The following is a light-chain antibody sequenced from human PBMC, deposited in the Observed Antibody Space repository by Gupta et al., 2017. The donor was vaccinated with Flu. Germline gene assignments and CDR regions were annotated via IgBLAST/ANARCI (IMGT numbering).Light chain of an antibody. V-gene: IGKV3-11*01. J-gene: IGKJ1*01. CDR2: DAS. Sequence: EIVLTQSPATLSLSPGERATLSCRASQGVSNHVAWYQQKPGQAPRLLIYDASNRATGVPARFRGSGSVTDFTLTISNLEPEDFAVYYCQQRYNGPPWTFGQGTKVEFK. CDR3: QQRYNGPPWT. CDR1: QGVSNH.